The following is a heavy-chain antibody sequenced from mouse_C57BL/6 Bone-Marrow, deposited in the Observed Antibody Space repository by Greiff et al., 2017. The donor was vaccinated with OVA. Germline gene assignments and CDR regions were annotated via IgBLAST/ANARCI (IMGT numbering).Heavy chain of an antibody. CDR2: ISSGGSYT. CDR1: GFTFSSYG. CDR3: ARSPYYYGSRGYFDY. J-gene: IGHJ2*01. Sequence: EVQLQQSGGDLVKPGGSLKLSCAASGFTFSSYGMSWVRPTPDKRLEWVATISSGGSYTYYPDSVKGRFTISRDNAKNTLYLQMSSLKSEDTAMYYCARSPYYYGSRGYFDYWGQGTTLTVSS. D-gene: IGHD1-1*01. V-gene: IGHV5-6*01.